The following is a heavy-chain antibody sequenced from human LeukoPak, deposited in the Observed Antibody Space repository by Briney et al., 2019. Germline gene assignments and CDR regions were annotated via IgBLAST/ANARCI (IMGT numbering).Heavy chain of an antibody. CDR1: GFTFTSSA. Sequence: ASVKVSCKASGFTFTSSAVQWVRQARGQRLEWIGWIVVGRGNTNYAQKFQERVTITRDMSTSTAYMELSSLRSEDTAVYYCAAVVDSGSTGDYWGQGTLVTVSS. D-gene: IGHD1-26*01. CDR3: AAVVDSGSTGDY. V-gene: IGHV1-58*01. J-gene: IGHJ4*02. CDR2: IVVGRGNT.